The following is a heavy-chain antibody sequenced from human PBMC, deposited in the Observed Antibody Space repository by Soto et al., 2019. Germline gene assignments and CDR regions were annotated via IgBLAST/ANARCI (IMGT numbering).Heavy chain of an antibody. V-gene: IGHV3-7*03. CDR3: ARDLGYCYGGTCYSVLDS. J-gene: IGHJ4*02. D-gene: IGHD2-15*01. CDR2: IKQDGSEK. CDR1: GFTFSSNW. Sequence: LSLTCAASGFTFSSNWMNWVRQAPGKGLEWVANIKQDGSEKYYVDSVKGRFTISRDNAKNSLLLQMNNLRVEDTAVYYCARDLGYCYGGTCYSVLDSWGQGALVTVSS.